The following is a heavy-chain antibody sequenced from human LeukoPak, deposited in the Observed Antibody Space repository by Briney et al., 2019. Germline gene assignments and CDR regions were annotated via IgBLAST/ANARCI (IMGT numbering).Heavy chain of an antibody. J-gene: IGHJ3*02. Sequence: SETLSLTCTVSVGSISSSNYYWGWIRQPPGKGLEGIGSIYYSGSTYYNPSLKSRVTISVVTSKNQFSLKLSSVTAADTAVYYWARQFANATEGFDIWGQGTMVTVSS. V-gene: IGHV4-39*01. CDR2: IYYSGST. D-gene: IGHD2-15*01. CDR3: ARQFANATEGFDI. CDR1: VGSISSSNYY.